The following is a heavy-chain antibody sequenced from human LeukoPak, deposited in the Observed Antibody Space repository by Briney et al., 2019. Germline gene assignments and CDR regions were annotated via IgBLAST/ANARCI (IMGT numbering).Heavy chain of an antibody. CDR3: TRDRRYGGMDV. V-gene: IGHV3-74*01. CDR1: GFTFSSYW. J-gene: IGHJ6*02. Sequence: GGSLRLSCAASGFTFSSYWMNWVRQAPGKGLVWVSRTASDGSGTTYADSVKGRFTISRDNAKNTLYLQVNSLRAEDTAVYYCTRDRRYGGMDVWGQGTTVTVSS. D-gene: IGHD3-10*01. CDR2: TASDGSGT.